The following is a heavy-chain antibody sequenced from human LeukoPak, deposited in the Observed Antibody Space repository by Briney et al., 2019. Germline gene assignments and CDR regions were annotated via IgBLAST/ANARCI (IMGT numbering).Heavy chain of an antibody. V-gene: IGHV5-51*01. D-gene: IGHD4-17*01. Sequence: GESLKISCKNSGYSFTTYWIGWVRQMPGKGLEWMGIIYPGDSDTRYSPSFQGQVTISADKSISTAYLQWSSLKASDTAMYYCARQPTTVTTRGAFDIWGQGTMVTVSS. CDR3: ARQPTTVTTRGAFDI. CDR1: GYSFTTYW. J-gene: IGHJ3*02. CDR2: IYPGDSDT.